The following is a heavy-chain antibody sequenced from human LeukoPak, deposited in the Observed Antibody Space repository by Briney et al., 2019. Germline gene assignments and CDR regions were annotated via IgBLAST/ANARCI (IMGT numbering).Heavy chain of an antibody. CDR2: IYYSGST. CDR1: GGSISSYY. V-gene: IGHV4-59*12. Sequence: SETLSLTCTVSGGSISSYYWSWIRQPPGKGLEWIGYIYYSGSTDYNPSLKSRVTISVDTSKNQFSLKLSSVTAADTAVYYCARGFGGLAVAGYWGQGTLVTVSS. J-gene: IGHJ4*02. D-gene: IGHD6-19*01. CDR3: ARGFGGLAVAGY.